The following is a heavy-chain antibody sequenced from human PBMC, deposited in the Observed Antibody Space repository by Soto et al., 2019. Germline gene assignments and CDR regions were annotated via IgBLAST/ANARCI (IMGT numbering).Heavy chain of an antibody. CDR1: GGTFSSYA. J-gene: IGHJ4*02. D-gene: IGHD1-26*01. CDR2: IIPIFGTA. V-gene: IGHV1-69*13. CDR3: ARGNSGSYPIFDY. Sequence: SVKVSCKASGGTFSSYAISWVRQAPGQGLEWMGGIIPIFGTANYAQKFQGRVTITADESTSTAYMELSSLRSEDTAVYYCARGNSGSYPIFDYWGQGTLVTVSS.